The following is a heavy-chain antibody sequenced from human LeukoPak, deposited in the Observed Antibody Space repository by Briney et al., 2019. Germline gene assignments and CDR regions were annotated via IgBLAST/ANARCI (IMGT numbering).Heavy chain of an antibody. CDR1: GFTFSSYA. J-gene: IGHJ4*02. V-gene: IGHV3-30*04. CDR3: ARDSGFSGTQRGEY. CDR2: ISYDGSNK. D-gene: IGHD3/OR15-3a*01. Sequence: PGGSLRLSCAASGFTFSSYAMHWVRQAPGKGLEWVAVISYDGSNKYYADSVKGRFTISRDNSRNTQYLQMNSLRAEDTAVYYCARDSGFSGTQRGEYWGQGALVTVSS.